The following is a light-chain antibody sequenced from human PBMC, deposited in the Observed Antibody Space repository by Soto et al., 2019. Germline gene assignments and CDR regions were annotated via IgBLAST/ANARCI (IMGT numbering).Light chain of an antibody. V-gene: IGLV2-14*01. J-gene: IGLJ2*01. CDR2: NVR. CDR1: SSDVGGYDY. Sequence: QSALTQPASVSGSPGQSITISCTGTSSDVGGYDYVSWYQQHPGKAPKLMIYNVRNRPSGVSNRFSGSKAGNTASLTISGLQDEDEAAYYCSSYTSSSTVVFGGGTKLTVL. CDR3: SSYTSSSTVV.